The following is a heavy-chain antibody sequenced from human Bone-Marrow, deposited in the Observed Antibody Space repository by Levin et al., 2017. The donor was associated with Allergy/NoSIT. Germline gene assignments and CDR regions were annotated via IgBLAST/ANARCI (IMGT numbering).Heavy chain of an antibody. V-gene: IGHV3-30*18. J-gene: IGHJ4*02. Sequence: GGSLRLSCAASGFTFNNYGMHWVRQAPGKGLEWLTLISFDGSNEYYTDSVKGRFTISRDISKNTLYLQMNALRPDDTGVYYCAKYMYAKVWRAPPDHWGQGTLVTVSS. CDR2: ISFDGSNE. CDR3: AKYMYAKVWRAPPDH. D-gene: IGHD2-8*01. CDR1: GFTFNNYG.